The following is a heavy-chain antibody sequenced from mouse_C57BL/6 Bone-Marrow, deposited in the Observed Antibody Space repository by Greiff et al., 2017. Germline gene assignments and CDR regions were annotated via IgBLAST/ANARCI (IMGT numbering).Heavy chain of an antibody. V-gene: IGHV1-81*01. CDR1: GYTFTSYG. CDR2: IYPRSGNT. CDR3: ARYYGYDLYWFDY. J-gene: IGHJ2*01. Sequence: VQLQQSGAELVRPGASVKLSCKASGYTFTSYGISWVKQRPGQGLEWIGEIYPRSGNTYYNEKFKGKATLTADKSSSTAYMELRSLTSEDSAVYFCARYYGYDLYWFDYWGQGTTVTVSA. D-gene: IGHD2-2*01.